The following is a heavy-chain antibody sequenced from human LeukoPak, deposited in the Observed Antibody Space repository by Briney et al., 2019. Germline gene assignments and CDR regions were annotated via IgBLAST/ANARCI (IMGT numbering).Heavy chain of an antibody. Sequence: PSETLSLTCTVSGGSISSYYWSWIRQPPGKGLEWIGYIYYSGSTNYNPSLKRRVTISVDTSKNQFSLKLSSVTAADTAVYYCAREAITGTRFDPWGQGTLVTVSS. CDR3: AREAITGTRFDP. D-gene: IGHD1-20*01. CDR1: GGSISSYY. J-gene: IGHJ5*02. V-gene: IGHV4-59*01. CDR2: IYYSGST.